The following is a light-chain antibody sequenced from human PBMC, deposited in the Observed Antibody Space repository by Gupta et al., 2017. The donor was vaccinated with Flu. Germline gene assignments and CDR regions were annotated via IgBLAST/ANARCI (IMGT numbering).Light chain of an antibody. CDR3: QQRSNWPRLT. Sequence: ERATPPRRAKQRFSKFFTREQQEPCQGPRLLIYDASNRATGIPARFSGSGSGTDFTLTISSLEPEDFAVYYCQQRSNWPRLTFGGGTKVEIK. CDR1: QRFSKF. V-gene: IGKV3-11*01. CDR2: DAS. J-gene: IGKJ4*01.